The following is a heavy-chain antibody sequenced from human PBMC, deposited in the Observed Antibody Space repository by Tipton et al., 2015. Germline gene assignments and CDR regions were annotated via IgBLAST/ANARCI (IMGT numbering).Heavy chain of an antibody. V-gene: IGHV3-21*01. Sequence: SLRLSCEASGFTFNSYSMNWVRQAPGKGLEWVASISSTSIYIYYADSVKGRFTISRDNAKNSLFLQMNSLRAEDTALYYCGGDCRGGSCKYYDYGMDVWGQGTSVPVSS. D-gene: IGHD2-15*01. CDR2: ISSTSIYI. CDR1: GFTFNSYS. CDR3: GGDCRGGSCKYYDYGMDV. J-gene: IGHJ6*02.